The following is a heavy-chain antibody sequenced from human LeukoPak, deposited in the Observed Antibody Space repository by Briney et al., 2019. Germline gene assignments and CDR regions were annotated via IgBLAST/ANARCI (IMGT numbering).Heavy chain of an antibody. CDR2: ISRSGGTT. J-gene: IGHJ6*03. V-gene: IGHV3-23*01. CDR3: AKRGGTDSFYYYYYMDV. CDR1: GFTFSSYD. D-gene: IGHD2-15*01. Sequence: PGGSLRLSCAASGFTFSSYDMTWVRQTPGKGLEWVALISRSGGTTYYADSVKGRFTNSRDNSKNTLYLQMNSLRAEDTAEYYCAKRGGTDSFYYYYYMDVWGKGTTVTVSS.